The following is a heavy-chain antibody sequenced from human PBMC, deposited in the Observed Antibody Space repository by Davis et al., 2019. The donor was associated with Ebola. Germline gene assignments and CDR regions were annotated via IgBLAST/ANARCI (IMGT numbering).Heavy chain of an antibody. CDR3: AKGEFILTGYTPFDY. CDR1: GFTFSSYA. V-gene: IGHV3-23*01. Sequence: PGGSLRLSCAASGFTFSSYAMSWVRQAPGKGLEWVSVISGSGGSTYYADSVKGRFTISRDNSKNTLYLQMNSLRAEDTAVYYCAKGEFILTGYTPFDYWGQGTLVTVSS. J-gene: IGHJ4*02. D-gene: IGHD3-9*01. CDR2: ISGSGGST.